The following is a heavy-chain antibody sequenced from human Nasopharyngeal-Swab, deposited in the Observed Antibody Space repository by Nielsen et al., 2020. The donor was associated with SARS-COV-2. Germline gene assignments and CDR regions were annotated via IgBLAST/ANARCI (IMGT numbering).Heavy chain of an antibody. CDR2: ISGSGGST. D-gene: IGHD3-9*01. CDR1: GFTFSSYA. V-gene: IGHV3-23*01. Sequence: GESLKISCAASGFTFSSYAMSWVRQAPGKGLEWVSAISGSGGSTYYADSVKGRFTIPRDNFKNMLYLQMNSLRADDTALYYCAKGRYFDILTTPGAFDVWGQGTLVTVSS. J-gene: IGHJ3*01. CDR3: AKGRYFDILTTPGAFDV.